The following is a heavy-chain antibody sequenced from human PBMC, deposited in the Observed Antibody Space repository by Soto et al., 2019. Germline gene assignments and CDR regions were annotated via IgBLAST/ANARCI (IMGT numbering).Heavy chain of an antibody. V-gene: IGHV1-18*01. CDR1: GYTFTTSG. CDR3: ARVRGIPADADY. J-gene: IGHJ4*02. D-gene: IGHD2-2*01. CDR2: ISAYNGNT. Sequence: QVQLVQSGAEVRKPGASVKVSCKASGYTFTTSGISWVRQAPGQGLVWMAMISAYNGNTNYAQKFQGRVTLTTDTPTSTAYMELRSLKSDDTATYYCARVRGIPADADYWGQGSLVTVSS.